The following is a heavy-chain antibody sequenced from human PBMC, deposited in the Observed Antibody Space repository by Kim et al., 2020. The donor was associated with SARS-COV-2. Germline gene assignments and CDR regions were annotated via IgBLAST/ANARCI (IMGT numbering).Heavy chain of an antibody. Sequence: ASVKVSCKVSGYTLTELSMHWVRQAPGKGLEWMGGFDPEDGETIYAQKFQGRVTMTEDTSTDTAYMELSSLRSEDTAVYYCATAPAYYYDSSGYSYYYYYGMDVWGQGTTVTVSS. J-gene: IGHJ6*02. V-gene: IGHV1-24*01. D-gene: IGHD3-22*01. CDR1: GYTLTELS. CDR2: FDPEDGET. CDR3: ATAPAYYYDSSGYSYYYYYGMDV.